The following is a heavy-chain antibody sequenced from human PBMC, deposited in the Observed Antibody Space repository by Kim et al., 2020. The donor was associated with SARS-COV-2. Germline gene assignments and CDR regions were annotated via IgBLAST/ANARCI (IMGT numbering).Heavy chain of an antibody. CDR2: ISGSGGST. J-gene: IGHJ4*02. Sequence: GGSLRLSCAASGFTFSSYAMSWVRQAPGKGLEWVSAISGSGGSTYYADSVKGRFTISRDNSKNTLYLQMNSLRAEDTAVYYCARGGYSYGYGYWGQGTLVTVSS. D-gene: IGHD5-18*01. V-gene: IGHV3-23*01. CDR3: ARGGYSYGYGY. CDR1: GFTFSSYA.